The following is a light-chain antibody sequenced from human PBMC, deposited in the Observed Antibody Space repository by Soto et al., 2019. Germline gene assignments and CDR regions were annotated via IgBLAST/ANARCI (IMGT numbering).Light chain of an antibody. CDR1: QSISSY. CDR2: GAS. J-gene: IGKJ1*01. V-gene: IGKV1-39*01. Sequence: DIQMTQSPSSLSASVGDRVTITCRASQSISSYLNWYQQKPGKAPKLLIYGASSLESGVPSRFSGSGSGTEFTLTISSLQSEDFAVYYCQQYDGWPSFGQGTKVDIK. CDR3: QQYDGWPS.